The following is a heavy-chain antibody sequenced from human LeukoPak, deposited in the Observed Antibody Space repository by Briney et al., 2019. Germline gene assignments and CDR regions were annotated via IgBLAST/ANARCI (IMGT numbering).Heavy chain of an antibody. CDR2: ISSASGSI. J-gene: IGHJ4*02. D-gene: IGHD2-2*01. Sequence: GGSLRLFCAASGFTFSSYSMNWVRQAPGKGLEWVSYISSASGSIYYADSVKGRFTISRDNAKNSLSLQMNSLRAEDTAVYYCARLPAYCSSTSCYYDYWGRGTLVTVSS. CDR3: ARLPAYCSSTSCYYDY. CDR1: GFTFSSYS. V-gene: IGHV3-48*04.